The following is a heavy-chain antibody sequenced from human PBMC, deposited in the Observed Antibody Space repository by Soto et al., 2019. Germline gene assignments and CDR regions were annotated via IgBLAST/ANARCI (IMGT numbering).Heavy chain of an antibody. CDR2: IYSSGST. V-gene: IGHV4-61*08. CDR3: ARDRNDYGDYYFDY. D-gene: IGHD4-17*01. J-gene: IGHJ4*02. CDR1: GGSVSSGGYY. Sequence: SETLSLTCTVSGGSVSSGGYYWSWIRQPPGKGLEWIGYIYSSGSTNYNPSLKSRVTISLDTSKNQFSLKLSSVTAADTAVYYCARDRNDYGDYYFDYWGQATLVTVSS.